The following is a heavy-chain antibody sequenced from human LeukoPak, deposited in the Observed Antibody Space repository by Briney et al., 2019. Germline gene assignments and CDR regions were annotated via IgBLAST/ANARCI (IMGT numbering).Heavy chain of an antibody. V-gene: IGHV3-23*01. D-gene: IGHD2-15*01. CDR2: ISGSGGGT. Sequence: GGSLRLSCAASGFTFSSYAMSWVRQPPGKGLEWVSTISGSGGGTYYAGSVKGRFTISRDNSKNTLYLQMNSLRPEDTAVYYCAGYFCSGGSCYRYFDYWGQGTLVTVSS. CDR1: GFTFSSYA. J-gene: IGHJ4*02. CDR3: AGYFCSGGSCYRYFDY.